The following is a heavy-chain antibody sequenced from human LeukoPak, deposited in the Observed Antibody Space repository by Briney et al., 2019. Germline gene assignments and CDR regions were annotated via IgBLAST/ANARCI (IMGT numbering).Heavy chain of an antibody. J-gene: IGHJ4*02. D-gene: IGHD3-22*01. CDR3: ARDLPNQFYYDSSGSDY. V-gene: IGHV1-46*01. CDR1: GYTFTSYY. CDR2: INPSGGST. Sequence: GASVKVSCKASGYTFTSYYMHWVRQAPGQGLEWMGIINPSGGSTSYAQKFQGRVTMTRDTSTSTAYMELSSLRSEDTAVYYCARDLPNQFYYDSSGSDYWGQGTLVTVSS.